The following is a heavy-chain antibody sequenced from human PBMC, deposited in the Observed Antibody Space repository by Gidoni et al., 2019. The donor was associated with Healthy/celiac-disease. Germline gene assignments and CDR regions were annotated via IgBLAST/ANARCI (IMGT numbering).Heavy chain of an antibody. CDR2: IYYSGST. D-gene: IGHD1-26*01. CDR3: ARESAGSCGADY. CDR1: GVSVSSGNHY. Sequence: QVQLQESGPGMVKLSETLSRTCTGPGVSVSSGNHYRSWTRHPPGKGLEYIGYIYYSGSTNYNPSLKSRVTISIDTSKNQFSLMLTSLTAADTALYYCARESAGSCGADYWGQGTLVTVSS. V-gene: IGHV4-61*01. J-gene: IGHJ4*02.